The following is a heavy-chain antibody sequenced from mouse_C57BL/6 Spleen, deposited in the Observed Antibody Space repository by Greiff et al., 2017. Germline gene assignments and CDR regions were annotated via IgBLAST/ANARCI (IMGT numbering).Heavy chain of an antibody. CDR1: GYAFSSSW. V-gene: IGHV1-82*01. CDR3: ARMITTIMDY. J-gene: IGHJ4*01. Sequence: QVQLQQSGPELVKPGASVKIPCKASGYAFSSSWLNWVKQRPGKGLEWIGRIYPGDGDTNYNGKFKGKATLTADKSSSTAYMQLSSLTSEDSAVYFCARMITTIMDYWGQGTSVTVSS. CDR2: IYPGDGDT. D-gene: IGHD2-4*01.